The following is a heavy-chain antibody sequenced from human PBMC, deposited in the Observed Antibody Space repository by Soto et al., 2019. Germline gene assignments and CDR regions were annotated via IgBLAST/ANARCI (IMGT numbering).Heavy chain of an antibody. CDR3: ARDHVHYYDSSGYAPYYYGMDV. CDR2: IIPIFGTA. Sequence: QVQLVQSGAEVKKPGSSVKVSCKPSGGTFSSYAISWVRQAPGQGLEWMGGIIPIFGTANYAQKFQGRVTITADESTSTAYMELSSLRSEDTAVYYCARDHVHYYDSSGYAPYYYGMDVWGQGTTVTVSS. CDR1: GGTFSSYA. V-gene: IGHV1-69*01. D-gene: IGHD3-22*01. J-gene: IGHJ6*02.